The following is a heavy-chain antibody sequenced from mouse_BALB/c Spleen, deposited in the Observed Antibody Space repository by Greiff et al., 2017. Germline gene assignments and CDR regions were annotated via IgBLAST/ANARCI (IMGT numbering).Heavy chain of an antibody. V-gene: IGHV1-14*01. CDR2: INPYNDGT. D-gene: IGHD1-2*01. J-gene: IGHJ1*01. CDR3: ARSGESVLRSHWYFDV. Sequence: VQLQQSGPELVKPGASVKMSCKASGYTFTSYVMHWVKQKPGQGLEWIGYINPYNDGTKYNEKFKGKATLTSDKSSSTAYMELSSLTSEDSAVYYCARSGESVLRSHWYFDVWGAGTTVTVSS. CDR1: GYTFTSYV.